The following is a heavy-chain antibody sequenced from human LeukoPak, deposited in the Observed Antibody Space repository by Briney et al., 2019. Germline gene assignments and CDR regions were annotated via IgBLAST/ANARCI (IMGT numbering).Heavy chain of an antibody. J-gene: IGHJ4*02. CDR3: ARGQTIVGATGDF. D-gene: IGHD1-26*01. CDR1: GGSFSGYY. Sequence: PSETLSLTCAVYGGSFSGYYWSWIRQPPGKGLEWIGEINHSGSTNYNPSLKSRVTISVDTSKNQFSLKLSSVTAEDTAVYYCARGQTIVGATGDFWGQGTLVTVSS. CDR2: INHSGST. V-gene: IGHV4-34*01.